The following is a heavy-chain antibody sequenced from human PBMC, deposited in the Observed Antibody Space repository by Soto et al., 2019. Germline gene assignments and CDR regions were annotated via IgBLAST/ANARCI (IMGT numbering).Heavy chain of an antibody. D-gene: IGHD3-10*01. CDR1: GGSISGYF. J-gene: IGHJ5*02. V-gene: IGHV4-59*01. Sequence: SETLSVTCTVSGGSISGYFWSWMRQPPGKELEWIGYIYYSGSTNYNPSLKSRITMSVDSSKNQFSLKLSSVTAADTAVYYCARHRYGSGSLYNWFDPWGQGTLVTVSS. CDR3: ARHRYGSGSLYNWFDP. CDR2: IYYSGST.